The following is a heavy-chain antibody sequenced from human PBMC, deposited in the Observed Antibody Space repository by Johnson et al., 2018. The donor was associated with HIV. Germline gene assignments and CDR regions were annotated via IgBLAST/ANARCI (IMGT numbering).Heavy chain of an antibody. Sequence: VQLVESGGGVVQPGGSLRLSCAASGFTFSSYGMHWVRQAPGKGLEWVAFIRYDGSNKYYADSVKGRFTISRDNSKNTLYLQMNSLRAEDTAVYYCARDPPTLVVGAFDIWGQGTMVTVSS. V-gene: IGHV3-30*02. CDR3: ARDPPTLVVGAFDI. D-gene: IGHD2-21*01. CDR1: GFTFSSYG. J-gene: IGHJ3*02. CDR2: IRYDGSNK.